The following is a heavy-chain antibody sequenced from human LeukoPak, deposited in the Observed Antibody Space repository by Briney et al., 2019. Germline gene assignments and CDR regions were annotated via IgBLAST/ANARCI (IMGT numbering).Heavy chain of an antibody. Sequence: PGRSLRLSCAASGFTFSSYAMSWVRQAPGKGLEWVSAISGSGGSTYYADSVKGRFTISRDNSKNTLYLQMNSLRAEDTAVYYCARPYCSSTSCYNFRASYFDYWGQGTLVTVSS. D-gene: IGHD2-2*02. CDR3: ARPYCSSTSCYNFRASYFDY. CDR1: GFTFSSYA. J-gene: IGHJ4*02. CDR2: ISGSGGST. V-gene: IGHV3-23*01.